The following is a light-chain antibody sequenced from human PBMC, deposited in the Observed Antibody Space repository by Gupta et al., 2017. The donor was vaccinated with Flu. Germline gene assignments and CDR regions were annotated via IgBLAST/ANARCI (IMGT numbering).Light chain of an antibody. CDR3: QQSNNFPFT. CDR1: ESIGTW. V-gene: IGKV1-12*02. CDR2: DAS. J-gene: IGKJ3*01. Sequence: DVQMTQSPSVVSASVGDRVTITCRASESIGTWLAWYQQMPGKAPKLLIYDASTLETGVPLRFSGSGAGTDFTLTINSLQPEDFATYYCQQSNNFPFTFGPGTKVDFK.